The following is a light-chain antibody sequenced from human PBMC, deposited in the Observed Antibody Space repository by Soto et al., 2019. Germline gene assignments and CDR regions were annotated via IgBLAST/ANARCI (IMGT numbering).Light chain of an antibody. Sequence: EIALTQAPATLSVAPGERDTLSSRASQSISSNLAWYQQKPGQAPRLLIYGASTRATGIPARFTGSGSGTEFTLTISSLQSEDFAVYYCQQYNNWPLTFGGGTKVDIK. V-gene: IGKV3-15*01. CDR2: GAS. CDR3: QQYNNWPLT. J-gene: IGKJ4*01. CDR1: QSISSN.